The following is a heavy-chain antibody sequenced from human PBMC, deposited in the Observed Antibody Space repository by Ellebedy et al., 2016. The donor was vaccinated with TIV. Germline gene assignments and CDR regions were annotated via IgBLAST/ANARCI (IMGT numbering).Heavy chain of an antibody. CDR2: IKQDGSEQ. J-gene: IGHJ4*02. D-gene: IGHD6-19*01. V-gene: IGHV3-7*01. CDR3: AGGRGWLVDY. CDR1: GITFTDYW. Sequence: GESLKISCAASGITFTDYWRNWFRQAPGKGLEWVANIKQDGSEQNYVDSVKGRFTISRDNAKNSLNLQMNTLRTEDTAVYYCAGGRGWLVDYWGQGIMVTVSS.